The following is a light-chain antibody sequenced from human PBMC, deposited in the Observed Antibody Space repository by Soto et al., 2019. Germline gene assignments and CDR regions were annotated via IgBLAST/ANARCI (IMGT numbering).Light chain of an antibody. Sequence: QSALTQPRSVSGSPGRSVTISCTGTSGDVGGYNYVSWYQQHPGKAPKLIIYDVSKRPSGVPDRFSGSKSGNTASLTISGLQAEDEAVYYCCSYAGSYTFVVFGGGTKLTVL. V-gene: IGLV2-11*01. CDR1: SGDVGGYNY. CDR2: DVS. J-gene: IGLJ2*01. CDR3: CSYAGSYTFVV.